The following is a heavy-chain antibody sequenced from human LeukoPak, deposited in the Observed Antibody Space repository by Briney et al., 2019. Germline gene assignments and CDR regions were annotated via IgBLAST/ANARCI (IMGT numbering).Heavy chain of an antibody. CDR3: ARGIAAAGEPFDY. CDR1: GGSISSYY. Sequence: SETLSLTCTVSGGSISSYYWSWIGQPPGKGLGWLGYIYYSGSTNYNPSLKSRVTISVDTSKNQFSLKLSSVTAADTAVYYCARGIAAAGEPFDYWGQGTLVTVSS. D-gene: IGHD6-13*01. V-gene: IGHV4-59*08. CDR2: IYYSGST. J-gene: IGHJ4*02.